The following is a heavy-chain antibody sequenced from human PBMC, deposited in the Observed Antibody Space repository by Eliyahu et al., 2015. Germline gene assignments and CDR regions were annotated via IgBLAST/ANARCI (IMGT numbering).Heavy chain of an antibody. J-gene: IGHJ5*02. Sequence: QVQLVQSGAEVKKPGSXVKVXXKASGGTFXSYAISWVRQAPGQGLEWMGGIIPIFGTANYAQKFQGRVTITADESTSTAYMELSSLRSEDTAVYYCARVRGRTISEVRGWFDPWGQGTLVTVSS. CDR1: GGTFXSYA. CDR3: ARVRGRTISEVRGWFDP. CDR2: IIPIFGTA. D-gene: IGHD1-14*01. V-gene: IGHV1-69*01.